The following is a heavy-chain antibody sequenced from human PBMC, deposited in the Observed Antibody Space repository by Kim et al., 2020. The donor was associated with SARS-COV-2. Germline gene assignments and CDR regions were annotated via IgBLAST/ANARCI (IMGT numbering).Heavy chain of an antibody. J-gene: IGHJ5*02. V-gene: IGHV3-21*01. CDR3: ARTHGTEYLPLDL. D-gene: IGHD1-1*01. Sequence: YYTTSVKGRFTISRDNDKNSLTLQMNSLRPEDTAVYYCARTHGTEYLPLDLWGQGTLLTVSS.